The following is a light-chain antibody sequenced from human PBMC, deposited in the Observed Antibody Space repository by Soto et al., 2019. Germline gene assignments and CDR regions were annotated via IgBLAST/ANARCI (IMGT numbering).Light chain of an antibody. CDR3: LHDHNYPWT. V-gene: IGKV1-6*01. CDR1: QVIRND. Sequence: AIQMAQSPSSLSASVGDRVTITCRASQVIRNDLGWYQQKPGKAPKLLIYGASNLQSGVPSRFSGSGSGTDFTLTITSLHPEDFATYYCLHDHNYPWTFGQGTKVDIK. J-gene: IGKJ1*01. CDR2: GAS.